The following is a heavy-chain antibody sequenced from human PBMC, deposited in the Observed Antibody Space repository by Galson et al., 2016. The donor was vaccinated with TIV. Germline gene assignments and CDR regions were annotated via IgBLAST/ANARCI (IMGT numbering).Heavy chain of an antibody. CDR2: IYYSGRT. CDR3: ARKAGNYYYAMDV. Sequence: TLSLTCTVSGAPIRDGDSFWSWIRQSPGKGLEWIGYIYYSGRTFYNPSLKSRITISVDTSKNQFSVKLTSVTAADTAVYYCARKAGNYYYAMDVWGQGTKVTVSS. J-gene: IGHJ6*02. CDR1: GAPIRDGDSF. V-gene: IGHV4-30-4*01.